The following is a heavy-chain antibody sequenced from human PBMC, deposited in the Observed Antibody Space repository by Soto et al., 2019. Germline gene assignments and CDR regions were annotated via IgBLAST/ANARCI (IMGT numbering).Heavy chain of an antibody. CDR3: ARLGRTTLRYYYMDV. V-gene: IGHV4-39*01. D-gene: IGHD1-1*01. Sequence: TSETLSLTCTVSGGSISSSSYYWGWIRQPPGKGLQWIGSIYYSGTTYYNPSLKSRVTIFVDTSKNQFSLKLSSVTAADTAVYYCARLGRTTLRYYYMDVWGKGTTVTVSS. CDR2: IYYSGTT. CDR1: GGSISSSSYY. J-gene: IGHJ6*03.